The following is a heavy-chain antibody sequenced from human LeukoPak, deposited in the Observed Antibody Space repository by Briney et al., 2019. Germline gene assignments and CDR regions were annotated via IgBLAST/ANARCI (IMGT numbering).Heavy chain of an antibody. CDR2: ISYSGYT. Sequence: PSETLSLTCSVSGGPISGYYWSWIRQPPGKGLEWIGCISYSGYTKYNPSLKRRVSISIDTSKKQFSLNLRSVTAADTAIYYCVRDFDDWNAFDIWGQGTKVTVSS. V-gene: IGHV4-59*01. CDR3: VRDFDDWNAFDI. CDR1: GGPISGYY. D-gene: IGHD3-3*01. J-gene: IGHJ3*02.